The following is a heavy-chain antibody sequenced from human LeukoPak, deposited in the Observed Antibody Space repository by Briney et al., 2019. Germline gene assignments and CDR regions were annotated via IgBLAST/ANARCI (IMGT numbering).Heavy chain of an antibody. J-gene: IGHJ6*02. CDR2: INPNSGGT. CDR3: ARDHIVVVPAANTSDYYYYYGMDV. V-gene: IGHV1-2*02. CDR1: GYTFTGYY. D-gene: IGHD2-2*01. Sequence: ASVTVSCTASGYTFTGYYMHWVRQAPGQGLEWMGWINPNSGGTNYAQKFQGRVTMTRDTSISTAYMELSRLRSDDTAVYYCARDHIVVVPAANTSDYYYYYGMDVWGQGTTVTVSS.